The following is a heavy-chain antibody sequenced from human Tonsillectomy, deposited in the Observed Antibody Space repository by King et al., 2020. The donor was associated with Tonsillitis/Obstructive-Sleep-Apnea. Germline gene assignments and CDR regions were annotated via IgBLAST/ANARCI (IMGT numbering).Heavy chain of an antibody. Sequence: QLVQSGAEVKKPGESLKISCKGSGYSFTSYLIGWVLQMPGKVLEWMGIIYPGDSDTIYSPSFQGQGTISADKSISPAYLQWSSLKASDTAMYYCARLEYSSSSGIDYWGQGTLVTVSS. CDR3: ARLEYSSSSGIDY. J-gene: IGHJ4*02. V-gene: IGHV5-51*01. D-gene: IGHD6-6*01. CDR2: IYPGDSDT. CDR1: GYSFTSYL.